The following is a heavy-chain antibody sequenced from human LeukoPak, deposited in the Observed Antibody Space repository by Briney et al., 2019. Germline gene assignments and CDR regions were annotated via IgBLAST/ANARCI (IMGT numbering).Heavy chain of an antibody. Sequence: SETLSLTCTVSGGSISSHFWSWIRQPPGKGLEWIAYIYYSGSTDYNPSLKGRVTISVDTSKNQFSLKLSSVTAADTAVYYCARQTMTTADAFDIWGQGTMVTVSS. V-gene: IGHV4-59*08. CDR3: ARQTMTTADAFDI. CDR2: IYYSGST. D-gene: IGHD4-17*01. CDR1: GGSISSHF. J-gene: IGHJ3*02.